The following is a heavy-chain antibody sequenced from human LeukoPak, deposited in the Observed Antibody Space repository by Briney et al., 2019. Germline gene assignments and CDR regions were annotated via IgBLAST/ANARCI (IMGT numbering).Heavy chain of an antibody. V-gene: IGHV3-21*01. D-gene: IGHD3-22*01. J-gene: IGHJ4*02. CDR2: INPTSTSI. CDR3: VRLRRNSDRSGYYYYYNY. Sequence: PGGSLRLSCAASGFTFGDYSINWVRQAPGKGLEWVSSINPTSTSIYYADAVKGRFIISRDNAKSSLFLQMNSLRAEDTTLYCCVRLRRNSDRSGYYYYYNYWGQGILVTVSS. CDR1: GFTFGDYS.